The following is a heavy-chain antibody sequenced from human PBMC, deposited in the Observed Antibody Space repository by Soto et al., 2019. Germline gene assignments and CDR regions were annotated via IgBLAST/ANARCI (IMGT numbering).Heavy chain of an antibody. CDR2: IYYSGRT. Sequence: ASETLSLTCTVSGGSVSSGSYYWSWVRQPPGKGLEWIGYIYYSGRTNYNPSLKSRVTMSVDTSKNQFSLKLSSVTAADTAVYYCARDLNGGFDYWGQGTLVTVSS. V-gene: IGHV4-61*01. D-gene: IGHD7-27*01. CDR3: ARDLNGGFDY. J-gene: IGHJ4*02. CDR1: GGSVSSGSYY.